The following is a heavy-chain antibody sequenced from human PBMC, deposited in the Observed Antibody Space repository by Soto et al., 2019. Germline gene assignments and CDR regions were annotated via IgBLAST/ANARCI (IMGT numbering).Heavy chain of an antibody. CDR1: GFIFGNYM. CDR2: IRDGGEST. CDR3: APHVHCSGGSCHYDAFDI. V-gene: IGHV3-23*01. D-gene: IGHD2-15*01. Sequence: EVQLLESGGGLVQPGESLRLSCAFSGFIFGNYMMTWVRQAPGKGLEWVSTIRDGGESTYYADSVKGRFTISRDNSKNTXXLQMDSMGVDDTAVYYCAPHVHCSGGSCHYDAFDIRGQGTMVTVSS. J-gene: IGHJ3*02.